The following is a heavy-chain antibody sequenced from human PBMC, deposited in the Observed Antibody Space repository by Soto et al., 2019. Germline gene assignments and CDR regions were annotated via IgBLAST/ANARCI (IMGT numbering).Heavy chain of an antibody. D-gene: IGHD1-1*01. CDR3: AHETTRTTLLAY. CDR2: IFWDDDK. V-gene: IGHV2-5*02. CDR1: GLSISSSVVA. J-gene: IGHJ4*02. Sequence: QITLKESGPTLVKPTQTLTLTCTFSGLSISSSVVAVGWVRQPPGKPREWLALIFWDDDKRYSPALKSRLTLSKDTPRNQVVFTMTNVDPVGTGPYYCAHETTRTTLLAYWGQGPPVSVSS.